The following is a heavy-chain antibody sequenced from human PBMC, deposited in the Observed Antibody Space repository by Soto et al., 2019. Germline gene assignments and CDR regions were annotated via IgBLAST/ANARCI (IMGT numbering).Heavy chain of an antibody. CDR2: IYYSGRT. CDR3: ARQRTTVVTQAYFDH. V-gene: IGHV4-39*01. D-gene: IGHD2-21*02. CDR1: VESISSSSYY. J-gene: IGHJ4*02. Sequence: ETLSLTCIVSVESISSSSYYWGWIRQPPGKGLEWIGSIYYSGRTYYNPSFKSRVTISIDTSKNQFSLKLSSVTATDTAVYYCARQRTTVVTQAYFDHWGQGALVTVSS.